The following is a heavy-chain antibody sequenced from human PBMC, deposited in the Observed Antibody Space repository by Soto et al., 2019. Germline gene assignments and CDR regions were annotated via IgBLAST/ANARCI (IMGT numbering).Heavy chain of an antibody. Sequence: EVQLLESGGALEQPGGSLSLPCAAPGLTFSTNTMSWFARPPGKGWGCVSAISGTGGSSSYTDSVKGRFTISRDNSKNTLSLQMDSLRAEDTARYYCAKRAVAGRNWYFDLWGRGTLVTVSS. CDR3: AKRAVAGRNWYFDL. CDR2: ISGTGGSS. V-gene: IGHV3-23*01. J-gene: IGHJ2*01. CDR1: GLTFSTNT. D-gene: IGHD6-19*01.